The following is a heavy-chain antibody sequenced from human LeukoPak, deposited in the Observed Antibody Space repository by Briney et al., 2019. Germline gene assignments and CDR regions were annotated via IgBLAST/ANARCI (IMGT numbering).Heavy chain of an antibody. CDR2: IYHSGST. CDR1: GDSITSTNW. V-gene: IGHV4-4*02. D-gene: IGHD6-6*01. CDR3: ARAEEEYSSAWNPLSYFDS. Sequence: SETLSLTCAVSGDSITSTNWWTWVRQPPGKGLEWIGEIYHSGSTNYNPSLKSRVTISLDRSRNQFSLRLNSVTAADTAVYYCARAEEEYSSAWNPLSYFDSWGQGTLVTVSS. J-gene: IGHJ4*02.